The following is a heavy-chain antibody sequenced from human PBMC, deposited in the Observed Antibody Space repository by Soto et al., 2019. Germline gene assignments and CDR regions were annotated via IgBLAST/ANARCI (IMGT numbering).Heavy chain of an antibody. CDR1: GDSISRSSFY. CDR3: ARQGGYCSSTNCYGYYAMDV. J-gene: IGHJ6*02. D-gene: IGHD2-2*01. Sequence: PSETLSLTCTVSGDSISRSSFYWGWIRQSPGKGLECIGIVYFTGSTNYNPSLKSRVTMSVDRSRNQFSLQLTSLTAADTAVYYCARQGGYCSSTNCYGYYAMDVWGQGTTVTVSS. V-gene: IGHV4-39*01. CDR2: VYFTGST.